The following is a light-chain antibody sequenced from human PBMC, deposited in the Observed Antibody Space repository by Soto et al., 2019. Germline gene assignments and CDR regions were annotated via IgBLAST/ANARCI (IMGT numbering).Light chain of an antibody. CDR3: QQDNTSPST. CDR2: AAS. J-gene: IGKJ1*01. Sequence: IQMTQSPASVSASVGDRVTITCRASQDISTWLAWYQQKPGKAPKLLIYAASTLHSGVPSRFSGSGSETDFTLTINNLQPEDFATYFCQQDNTSPSTFGQGTKVEIK. V-gene: IGKV1-12*02. CDR1: QDISTW.